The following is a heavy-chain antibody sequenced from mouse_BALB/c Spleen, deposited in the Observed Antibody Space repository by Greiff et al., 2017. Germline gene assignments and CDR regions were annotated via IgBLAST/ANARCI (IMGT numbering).Heavy chain of an antibody. D-gene: IGHD1-1*01. CDR3: ARGRTTVGSYAMDY. J-gene: IGHJ4*01. CDR1: GFTFSSYA. Sequence: EVQVVESGGGLVKPGGSLKLSCAASGFTFSSYAMSWVRQTPEKRLEWVASISSGGSTYYPDSVKGRFTISRDNARNIRYLQMSSLRSEDTAMYYCARGRTTVGSYAMDYWGQGTSVTVSS. V-gene: IGHV5-6-5*01. CDR2: ISSGGST.